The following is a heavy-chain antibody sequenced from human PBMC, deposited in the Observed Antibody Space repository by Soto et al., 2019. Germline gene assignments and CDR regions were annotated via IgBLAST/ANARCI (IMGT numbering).Heavy chain of an antibody. V-gene: IGHV4-4*07. D-gene: IGHD2-2*01. CDR2: ISTSGTT. J-gene: IGHJ5*02. Sequence: PSETLSLTCTVSGASISSYFWTWIRQPAGKGLDWIGRISTSGTTNYNPSLKSRVTMSVDTSKNNFSLNMSSVTAADTAVYYCAREAGPARWFDPWGQGTLVT. CDR1: GASISSYF. CDR3: AREAGPARWFDP.